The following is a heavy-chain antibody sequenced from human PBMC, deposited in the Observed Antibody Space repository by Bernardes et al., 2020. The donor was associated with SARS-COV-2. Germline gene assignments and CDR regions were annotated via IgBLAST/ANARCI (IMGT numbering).Heavy chain of an antibody. D-gene: IGHD1-26*01. CDR1: GFTFGSYA. V-gene: IGHV3-48*01. Sequence: GSLRLSCAASGFTFGSYAMTWVRQAPGKGLEWLSYITSSISIVYYADSVKGRFTISRDNAKNSLYLQMNSLRAEDAAVYYCARRLPGATKPGSYYYGMDVWGQGTTVTVSS. CDR2: ITSSISIV. CDR3: ARRLPGATKPGSYYYGMDV. J-gene: IGHJ6*02.